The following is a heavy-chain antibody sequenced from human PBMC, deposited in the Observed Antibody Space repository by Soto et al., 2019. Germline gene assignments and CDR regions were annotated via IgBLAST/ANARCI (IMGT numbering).Heavy chain of an antibody. CDR2: IIPLFGTP. J-gene: IGHJ6*02. Sequence: ASVKVSCKASGDTFSSYAISWLRQAPGQGLEWMGGIIPLFGTPTYGQKFQGRVTITADESTSTSYMEVSTLRSDDTAIYYCARDLEQASPWNLDVWGQGTTVTVSS. V-gene: IGHV1-69*13. CDR3: ARDLEQASPWNLDV. D-gene: IGHD1-1*01. CDR1: GDTFSSYA.